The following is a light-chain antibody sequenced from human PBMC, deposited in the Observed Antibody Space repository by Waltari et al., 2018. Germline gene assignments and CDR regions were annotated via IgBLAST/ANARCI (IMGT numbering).Light chain of an antibody. CDR3: QSYENSSVV. J-gene: IGLJ2*01. V-gene: IGLV6-57*02. CDR1: ISSDY. CDR2: EDN. Sequence: NFMLTQTHSVSESPGKTVKISCSISSDYVQGYQQLPDSAPTTLIYEDNQAPSGVPDRFSGSIDSSSKSASLTISGLQTEDEADYYCQSYENSSVVFGGGTRLTVL.